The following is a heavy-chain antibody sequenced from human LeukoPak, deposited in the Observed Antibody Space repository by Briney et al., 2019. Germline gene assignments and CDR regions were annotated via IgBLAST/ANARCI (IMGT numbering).Heavy chain of an antibody. CDR1: GSTFSSYA. V-gene: IGHV3-23*01. J-gene: IGHJ6*02. CDR2: ISGSGSST. D-gene: IGHD6-13*01. Sequence: GGSLRLSCAASGSTFSSYAMTWVRQAPGKGLEWVSAISGSGSSTYYADSVKGRFTISRDNSKNTLYLQKNSLRAEDTAVYYCAKSGSSPPYYYYGMDVWGQGTTVTVSS. CDR3: AKSGSSPPYYYYGMDV.